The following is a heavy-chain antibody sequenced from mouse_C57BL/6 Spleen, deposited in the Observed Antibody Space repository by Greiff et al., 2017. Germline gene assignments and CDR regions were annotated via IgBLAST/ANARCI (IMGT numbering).Heavy chain of an antibody. CDR3: RGGTGLYYFDY. CDR2: IRLKSDNYAT. CDR1: GFTFSNYW. D-gene: IGHD4-1*01. J-gene: IGHJ2*01. Sequence: EVKVEESGGGLVQPGGSMKLSCVASGFTFSNYWMNWVRQSPEKGLEWVAQIRLKSDNYATHYAESVKGRFTISRDDSKSSVYLQMNNLRAEDTGIYYCRGGTGLYYFDYWGQGTTLTVSS. V-gene: IGHV6-3*01.